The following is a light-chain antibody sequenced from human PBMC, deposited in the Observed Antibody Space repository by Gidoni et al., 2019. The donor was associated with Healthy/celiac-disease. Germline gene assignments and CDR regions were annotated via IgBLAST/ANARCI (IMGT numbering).Light chain of an antibody. V-gene: IGKV4-1*01. Sequence: EIVMTQSPDSLAVSLGERATINCKSSQSVLYSSNNKNYLAWYQQKPGQPPKLLIYWASTRESGVPDRFIGSGSGTDFTLTISSLQAEDVAVYYCQQYYSTPQTFGQGTKLEIK. CDR2: WAS. CDR3: QQYYSTPQT. CDR1: QSVLYSSNNKNY. J-gene: IGKJ2*01.